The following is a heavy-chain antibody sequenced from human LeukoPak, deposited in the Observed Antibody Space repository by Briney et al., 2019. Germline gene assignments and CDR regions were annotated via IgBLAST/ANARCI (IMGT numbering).Heavy chain of an antibody. Sequence: PGGSLRLSCVASGFSFSDYYMAWIRQAPGKGLEWVANIKQDGSERYYVDSVKGRFTISRDNAKNSLYLQMNSLRAEDTAVYYCARDIGSSAWYLFDSWGQGTLVTVSS. CDR2: IKQDGSER. V-gene: IGHV3-7*03. J-gene: IGHJ4*02. CDR3: ARDIGSSAWYLFDS. CDR1: GFSFSDYY. D-gene: IGHD6-19*01.